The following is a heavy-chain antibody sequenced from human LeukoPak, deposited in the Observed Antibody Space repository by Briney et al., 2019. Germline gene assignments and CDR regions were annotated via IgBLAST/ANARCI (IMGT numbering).Heavy chain of an antibody. Sequence: GGSLRLSCAASGFSFSSYSMNWARQSPGKGLEWDSYISSSSSTISYADSVKGRFTISRDNSKNTLYLQMNSLRAEDTAVYYCARKPFADPRGGAFDIWGQGTMVTVSS. CDR1: GFSFSSYS. J-gene: IGHJ3*02. CDR3: ARKPFADPRGGAFDI. D-gene: IGHD3-16*01. V-gene: IGHV3-48*01. CDR2: ISSSSSTI.